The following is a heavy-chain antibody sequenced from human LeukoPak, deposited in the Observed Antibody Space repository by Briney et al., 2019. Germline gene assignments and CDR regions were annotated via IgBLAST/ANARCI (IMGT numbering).Heavy chain of an antibody. CDR3: ARDHNGPYTFDY. D-gene: IGHD2-2*02. CDR2: ISGSSTNT. CDR1: GFTFSDYY. V-gene: IGHV3-11*05. J-gene: IGHJ4*02. Sequence: GGSLRLSCAASGFTFSDYYMSWIRQAPGKGLEWVSYISGSSTNTNYADSVKGRFTISRDNAKNSLYLQMNSLRAEDTAVYYCARDHNGPYTFDYWGQGTLVTVSS.